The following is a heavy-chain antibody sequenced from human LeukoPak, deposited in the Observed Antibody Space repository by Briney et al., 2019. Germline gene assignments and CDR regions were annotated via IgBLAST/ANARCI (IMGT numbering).Heavy chain of an antibody. V-gene: IGHV3-33*01. D-gene: IGHD3-22*01. CDR1: GFTFSSYG. CDR3: ARGGAYYYDSSGYYSDAFDI. J-gene: IGHJ3*02. CDR2: IWYDGSNK. Sequence: PGRSLRLSYAASGFTFSSYGMHWVRQAPGKALEWVAVIWYDGSNKYYADSVKGRFTISRDNSKNTQYLQMNSLRAEDTAVYYCARGGAYYYDSSGYYSDAFDIWGQGTMVTVSS.